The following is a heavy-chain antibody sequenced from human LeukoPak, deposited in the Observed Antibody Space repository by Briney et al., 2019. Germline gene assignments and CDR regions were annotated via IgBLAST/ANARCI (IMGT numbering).Heavy chain of an antibody. CDR2: ISAYNGNT. Sequence: ASVKVSCKASGYTFPSHGISWVRQAPGQGLEWMGWISAYNGNTNYAQKLQGRITMTTDTSTSTAYMELRSLRSDDTAVYDCVRQGIKWELEAYFDYWGQGTLVTVSS. CDR3: VRQGIKWELEAYFDY. J-gene: IGHJ4*02. CDR1: GYTFPSHG. D-gene: IGHD1-26*01. V-gene: IGHV1-18*01.